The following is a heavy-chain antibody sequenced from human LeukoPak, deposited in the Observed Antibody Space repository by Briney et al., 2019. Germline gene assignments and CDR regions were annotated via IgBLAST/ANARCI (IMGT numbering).Heavy chain of an antibody. D-gene: IGHD1-26*01. CDR1: SDSINSYY. Sequence: SETLSLTCTVSSDSINSYYWGWVRQPPGKGLEWIGRIYTTGTTQYNPSLKSRVTMSVDTSTNQFSLNLRSMTAADTAVYYCGRQGYTASYYFLDYWSQGTLVAVS. CDR3: GRQGYTASYYFLDY. CDR2: IYTTGTT. V-gene: IGHV4-4*07. J-gene: IGHJ4*02.